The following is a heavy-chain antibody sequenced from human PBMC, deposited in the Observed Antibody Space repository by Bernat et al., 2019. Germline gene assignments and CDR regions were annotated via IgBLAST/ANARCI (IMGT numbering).Heavy chain of an antibody. CDR2: INHSGST. D-gene: IGHD5-12*01. V-gene: IGHV4-34*01. Sequence: QVQLQQWGAGLLKPSETLSLTCAVYGGSFSGYYWSWIRQPPGKGLEWIGEINHSGSTNYNPSLKSRVTISVDTSKSQFYLKLSSVAAADTAVYYCAGLSIVATTFDYWGQGTLVTVSS. CDR1: GGSFSGYY. CDR3: AGLSIVATTFDY. J-gene: IGHJ4*02.